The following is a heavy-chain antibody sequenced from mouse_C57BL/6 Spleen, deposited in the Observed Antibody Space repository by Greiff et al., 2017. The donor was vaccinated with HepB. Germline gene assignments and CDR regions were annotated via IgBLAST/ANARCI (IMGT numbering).Heavy chain of an antibody. D-gene: IGHD4-1*01. CDR2: IDPSDSYT. Sequence: QVQLQQPGAELVKPGASVKLSCKASGYTFTSYWMQWVKQRPGQGLEWIGEIDPSDSYTNYNQKFKGKATLTVDTSSSTAYMQLSSLTSEDSAVYYCARPSLGRGFAYWGQRTLVTVSA. CDR3: ARPSLGRGFAY. V-gene: IGHV1-50*01. J-gene: IGHJ3*01. CDR1: GYTFTSYW.